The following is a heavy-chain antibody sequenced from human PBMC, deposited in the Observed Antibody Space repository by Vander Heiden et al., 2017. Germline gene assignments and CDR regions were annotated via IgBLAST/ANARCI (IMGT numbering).Heavy chain of an antibody. CDR1: GFSFILYG. Sequence: QVQLVESGGGVVQPGTSLRLSCAASGFSFILYGLHWVRQVPGKGLEWVAGISYDGSNKYYADSVKGRFAISRDNSQNTLVLQMDSLTNQDTAVYYCAKTRSRGIAPPRTKDRASPSSPFDSWGQGTLVTVSS. CDR3: AKTRSRGIAPPRTKDRASPSSPFDS. CDR2: ISYDGSNK. J-gene: IGHJ4*02. V-gene: IGHV3-30*18. D-gene: IGHD3-10*01.